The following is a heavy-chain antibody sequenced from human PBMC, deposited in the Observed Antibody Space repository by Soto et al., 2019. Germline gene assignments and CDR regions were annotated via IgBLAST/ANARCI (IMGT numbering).Heavy chain of an antibody. CDR3: SRQYSGAFDI. V-gene: IGHV4-39*01. D-gene: IGHD6-13*01. CDR1: GGSISDNDYY. J-gene: IGHJ3*02. Sequence: SETLSLTCTVSGGSISDNDYYWNWMRHPPGKGLEWLGTISHTRAAYYNPSLDLLVVISVCTSKNQFSLKLSSVTAADTVVYYCSRQYSGAFDIWGQGTLDTVSS. CDR2: ISHTRAA.